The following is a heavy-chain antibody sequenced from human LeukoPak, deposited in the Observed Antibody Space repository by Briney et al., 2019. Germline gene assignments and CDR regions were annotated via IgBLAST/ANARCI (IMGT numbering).Heavy chain of an antibody. Sequence: GGSLRLSCAASGFTFSSYSMNWVRQAPGKGLEGVSYISSGSGSSIYYADSVKGRFSISRDNAKNSLYLQMYSLRDEDTAVYHCARDQNSAYHLGYWGQGTLVTVSS. CDR3: ARDQNSAYHLGY. V-gene: IGHV3-48*02. D-gene: IGHD3-22*01. J-gene: IGHJ4*02. CDR1: GFTFSSYS. CDR2: ISSGSGSSI.